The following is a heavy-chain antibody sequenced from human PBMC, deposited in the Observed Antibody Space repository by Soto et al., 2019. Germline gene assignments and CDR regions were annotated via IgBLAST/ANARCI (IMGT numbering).Heavy chain of an antibody. V-gene: IGHV3-33*01. CDR3: ARDRLSIAAADKHAFDI. CDR2: IWYDGSNK. D-gene: IGHD6-13*01. J-gene: IGHJ3*02. CDR1: GFTFSSYG. Sequence: ESGGGVVQPGRSLRLSCAASGFTFSSYGMHWVRQAPGKGLEWVAVIWYDGSNKYYADSVKGRFTISRDNSKNTLYLQMNSLRAEDTAVYYCARDRLSIAAADKHAFDIWGQGTMVTVSS.